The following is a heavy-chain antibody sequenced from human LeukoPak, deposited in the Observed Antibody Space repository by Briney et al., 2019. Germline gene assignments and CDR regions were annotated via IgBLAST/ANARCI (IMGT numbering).Heavy chain of an antibody. CDR1: GGSISSGGYY. CDR2: IYYSGST. Sequence: PSETLSLTCTVSGGSISSGGYYWSWIRQHPGKGLEWIGYIYYSGSTYYNPSLKSRVTISVDTSKNQFSLELSSVTAADTAVYYCARGGRELPGIDYWGQGTLVTVSS. V-gene: IGHV4-31*03. J-gene: IGHJ4*02. CDR3: ARGGRELPGIDY. D-gene: IGHD1-26*01.